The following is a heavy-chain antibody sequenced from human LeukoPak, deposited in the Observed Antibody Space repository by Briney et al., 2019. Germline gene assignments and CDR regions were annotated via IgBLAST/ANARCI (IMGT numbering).Heavy chain of an antibody. CDR2: ISYDGSNE. Sequence: GGSLSLSCAASGFPFSNFWMRCLPQPPGKGLEWVAIISYDGSNEYYADSVKGRFTISRDNSKNTLYLQMNSLRAADTAVYYCARDLYYYGPGSSWGQGTLVTVSS. CDR1: GFPFSNFW. V-gene: IGHV3-30-3*01. CDR3: ARDLYYYGPGSS. D-gene: IGHD3-10*01. J-gene: IGHJ4*02.